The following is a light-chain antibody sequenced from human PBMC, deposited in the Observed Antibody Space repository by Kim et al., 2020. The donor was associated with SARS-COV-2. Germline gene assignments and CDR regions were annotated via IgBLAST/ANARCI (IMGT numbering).Light chain of an antibody. J-gene: IGKJ1*01. V-gene: IGKV3-11*01. CDR1: QTVSGY. CDR3: QQFSSCPLT. Sequence: LSPGDRATLTCRASQTVSGYLAWYQQKPGQAPRFLSYYASNMATGVPARFSGSGSGTEFTLTISSLQPDDFAIYYCQQFSSCPLTFGQGTKVDIK. CDR2: YAS.